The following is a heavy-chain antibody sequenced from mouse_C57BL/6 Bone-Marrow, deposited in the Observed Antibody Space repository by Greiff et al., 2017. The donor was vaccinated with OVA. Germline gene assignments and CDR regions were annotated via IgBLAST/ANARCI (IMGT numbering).Heavy chain of an antibody. Sequence: DVMLVESGGGLVKPGGSLKLSCAASGFTFSDYGMHWVRQAPEKGLEWVAYISSGSSTIYYADTVKGRFTISRDNAKNTLFLQMTSLRSEDTAMYYCARTLTTVVAGDYWGQGTTLTVSS. J-gene: IGHJ2*01. CDR1: GFTFSDYG. V-gene: IGHV5-17*01. CDR3: ARTLTTVVAGDY. D-gene: IGHD1-1*01. CDR2: ISSGSSTI.